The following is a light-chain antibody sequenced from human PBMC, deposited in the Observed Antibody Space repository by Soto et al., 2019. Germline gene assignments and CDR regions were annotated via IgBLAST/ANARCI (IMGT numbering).Light chain of an antibody. V-gene: IGKV3-20*01. Sequence: EIVMTQSPATLSVSPGESATLSCRASQSISDNLAWYQQKPGQAPRLLIYGASIRATGIPDRFSGSGSETDFTLTISRLEPEDFALYYCQQYGSSAPITFGQGTRLEIK. CDR1: QSISDN. J-gene: IGKJ5*01. CDR2: GAS. CDR3: QQYGSSAPIT.